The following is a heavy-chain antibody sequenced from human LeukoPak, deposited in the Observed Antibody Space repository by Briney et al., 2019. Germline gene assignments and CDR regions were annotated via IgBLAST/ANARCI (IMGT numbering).Heavy chain of an antibody. D-gene: IGHD6-19*01. CDR1: GYTFTNYG. Sequence: ASVKVSCKASGYTFTNYGISWVRQAPGQGLEWMGWISAYNGNTNYAQKLQGRVTMTTDTSTSTAYMELRSLRPDDTAVYYCARDADDTEYSSGWPFFDYWGQGTLVTVSS. V-gene: IGHV1-18*01. CDR2: ISAYNGNT. J-gene: IGHJ4*02. CDR3: ARDADDTEYSSGWPFFDY.